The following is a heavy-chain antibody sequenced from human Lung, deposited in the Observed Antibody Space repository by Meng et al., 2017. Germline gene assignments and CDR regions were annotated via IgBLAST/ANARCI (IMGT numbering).Heavy chain of an antibody. J-gene: IGHJ4*02. V-gene: IGHV4-34*01. CDR1: GGSFRDYY. Sequence: LQQCVSGLWKLWESLSLDWVVFGGSFRDYYWSWFGQPPGKGLEWIGEINHSGSTNYNPSLESRATISVDTSQNNLSLKLSSVTAADSAVYYCARGPTTMAHDFDYWGQGTLVTVSS. CDR3: ARGPTTMAHDFDY. D-gene: IGHD4-11*01. CDR2: INHSGST.